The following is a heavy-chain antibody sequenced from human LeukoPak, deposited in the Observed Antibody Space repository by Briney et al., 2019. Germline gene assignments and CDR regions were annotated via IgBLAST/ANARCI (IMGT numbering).Heavy chain of an antibody. J-gene: IGHJ6*03. Sequence: SETLSLTCAVYGGSFSGYYWSWIRQPPGKGLEWIGEINHSGSTNYNPSLKSRVTISVDTSKNQFSLKLSSVTAADTAVYYCARRGPYYYGSGSFRPNYYYYYYMDVWGKGTTVTISS. D-gene: IGHD3-10*01. CDR3: ARRGPYYYGSGSFRPNYYYYYYMDV. CDR1: GGSFSGYY. V-gene: IGHV4-34*01. CDR2: INHSGST.